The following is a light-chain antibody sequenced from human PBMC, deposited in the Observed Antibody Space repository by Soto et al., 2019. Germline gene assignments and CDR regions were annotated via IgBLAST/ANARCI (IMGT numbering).Light chain of an antibody. Sequence: EIVLTQSPGTLSLSPGERATLSCRASQSVSNNYLAWYQQKPGQAPRLLIYGASNRATGIPDRFSGSGSGTDFTLTISSLQPEDFATYYCQQSYSTPLTFGQGPKVDIK. V-gene: IGKV3-20*01. CDR2: GAS. CDR3: QQSYSTPLT. CDR1: QSVSNNY. J-gene: IGKJ1*01.